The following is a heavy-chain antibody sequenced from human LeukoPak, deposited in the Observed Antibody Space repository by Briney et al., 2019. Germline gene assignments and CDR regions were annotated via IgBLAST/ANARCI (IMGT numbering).Heavy chain of an antibody. Sequence: GESLQISCKGSGYSFTSYWIGWVRQMPGKGLEWMGIIYPGDSATRYRPSFQGQVTVSADKYISTTYLHTSSLTASLPAMHYCTRSRRQGADLYHFDHWGQRTLVTVSS. CDR1: GYSFTSYW. J-gene: IGHJ4*02. D-gene: IGHD2-2*01. CDR2: IYPGDSAT. CDR3: TRSRRQGADLYHFDH. V-gene: IGHV5-51*01.